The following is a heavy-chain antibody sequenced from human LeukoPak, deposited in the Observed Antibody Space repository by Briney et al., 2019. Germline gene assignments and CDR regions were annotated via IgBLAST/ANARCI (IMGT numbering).Heavy chain of an antibody. CDR2: IYYSGST. CDR3: ARGPRRPTVAGRTINYFDY. D-gene: IGHD6-19*01. J-gene: IGHJ4*02. CDR1: GGSISSSSYY. Sequence: PSETLSLTCTVSGGSISSSSYYWGWVRQPPGKGLEWIGSIYYSGSTYYNPSLKSRVTISVDTSKNQFSLKLSSVTAADTAVYYCARGPRRPTVAGRTINYFDYWGQGTLVTVSS. V-gene: IGHV4-39*07.